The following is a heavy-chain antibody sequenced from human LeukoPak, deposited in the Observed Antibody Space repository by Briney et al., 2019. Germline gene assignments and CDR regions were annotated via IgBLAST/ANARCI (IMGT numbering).Heavy chain of an antibody. CDR1: GFTFSSYA. Sequence: GGSLRLSCAASGFTFSSYAMSWVRQAPGKGLEWVSTISGSGGSTDYADSVKGRFTISRDNSKNTLYLQMNSLRAEGTAVYYCAKDSISGWYASGYWGQGTLVTVSS. CDR3: AKDSISGWYASGY. CDR2: ISGSGGST. D-gene: IGHD6-19*01. V-gene: IGHV3-23*01. J-gene: IGHJ4*02.